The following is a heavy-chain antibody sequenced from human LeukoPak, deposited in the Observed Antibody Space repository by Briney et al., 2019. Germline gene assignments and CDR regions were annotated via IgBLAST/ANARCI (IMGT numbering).Heavy chain of an antibody. CDR2: IRYDGSDK. CDR3: AKNRRPYGSESRESVDY. D-gene: IGHD3-10*01. J-gene: IGHJ4*02. V-gene: IGHV3-30*02. Sequence: GGSLRLSCESSGITFSSYDMHWVRQAPGKGLEWVTFIRYDGSDKSCADSVKGRFTISRDNSKNIMYLQMRSLRTEDTAVYYGAKNRRPYGSESRESVDYLVLGTLVKVSS. CDR1: GITFSSYD.